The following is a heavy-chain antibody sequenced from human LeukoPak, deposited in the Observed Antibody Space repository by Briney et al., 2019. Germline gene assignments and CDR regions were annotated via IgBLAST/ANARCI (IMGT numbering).Heavy chain of an antibody. J-gene: IGHJ4*02. CDR3: ARGRYCSSTSCYGGFDY. D-gene: IGHD2-2*01. CDR1: GGSFSGYY. V-gene: IGHV4-34*01. Sequence: SETLSLTCAVHGGSFSGYYWSWVRQPPGKGLEWIGEMNHRGSTNYNPSPKSRVTISVDTSKNQFSLKLSAVTAADTAVYYCARGRYCSSTSCYGGFDYWGQGTLVTVSS. CDR2: MNHRGST.